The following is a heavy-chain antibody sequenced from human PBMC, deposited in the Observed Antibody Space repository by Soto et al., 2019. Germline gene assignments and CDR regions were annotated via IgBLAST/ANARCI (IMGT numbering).Heavy chain of an antibody. V-gene: IGHV4-39*02. CDR3: ARFSGRYNDRYFDC. Sequence: SETLSLTCTVSGGSTSSSNYQWVWIRQPPGKGLEWIGNVYYNGNTYYNPSLSSRLTISVDTSNNHFSLKVKSVTAADTAVYYCARFSGRYNDRYFDCWGQGILVTVSS. J-gene: IGHJ4*02. CDR2: VYYNGNT. CDR1: GGSTSSSNYQ. D-gene: IGHD1-26*01.